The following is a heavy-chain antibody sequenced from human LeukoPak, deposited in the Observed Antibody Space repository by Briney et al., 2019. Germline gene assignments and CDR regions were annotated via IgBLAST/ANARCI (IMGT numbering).Heavy chain of an antibody. D-gene: IGHD2-15*01. V-gene: IGHV3-13*04. CDR1: GFTFSTYD. Sequence: GGSLRLSCAASGFTFSTYDMHWVRQATGKGLEWVSGINPAGDTYYPGSVKGRFTISREDAKNSFYLQMNSLRVGDTAVYYCARGDCSGGSCSSMDVWGQGTTVTVFS. CDR2: INPAGDT. CDR3: ARGDCSGGSCSSMDV. J-gene: IGHJ6*02.